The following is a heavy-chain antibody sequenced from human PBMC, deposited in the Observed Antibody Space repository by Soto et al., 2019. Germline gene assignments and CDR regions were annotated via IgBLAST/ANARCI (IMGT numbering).Heavy chain of an antibody. D-gene: IGHD2-2*02. V-gene: IGHV1-69*13. CDR3: ARSHPTRARYQLLYDYYYGMDV. J-gene: IGHJ6*02. Sequence: SVKVSCKASGGTFSSYAISWVRQAPGQGLEWMGGIIPIFGTANYAQKFQGRVTITADESTSTAYMELSSLRSEDTAVYYCARSHPTRARYQLLYDYYYGMDVWGQGTTVTVSS. CDR1: GGTFSSYA. CDR2: IIPIFGTA.